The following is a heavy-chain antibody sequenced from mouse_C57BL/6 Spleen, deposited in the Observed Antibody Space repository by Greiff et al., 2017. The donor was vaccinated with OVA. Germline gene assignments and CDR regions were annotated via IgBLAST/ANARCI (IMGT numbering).Heavy chain of an antibody. CDR2: INPNNGGT. CDR3: ARYDYDVGGFDY. V-gene: IGHV1-18*01. J-gene: IGHJ2*01. D-gene: IGHD2-4*01. Sequence: VQLQQSGPELVKPGASVKIPCKASGYTFTDYNMDWVKQSHGKSLEWIGDINPNNGGTIYNQKFKGKATLTVDKSSSTAYMELRSLTSEDNAGDYCARYDYDVGGFDYWGQGTTLTVSS. CDR1: GYTFTDYN.